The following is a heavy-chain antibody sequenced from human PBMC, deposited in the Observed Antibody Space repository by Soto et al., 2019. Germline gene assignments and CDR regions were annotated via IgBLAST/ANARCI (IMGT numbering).Heavy chain of an antibody. D-gene: IGHD3-22*01. J-gene: IGHJ4*02. CDR3: ARDRAYYDSSGLPGVGHYFDY. Sequence: SETLSLTCTVSGGSISSSSYYWGWIRQPPGKGLEWIGSIYYSGSTYYNPSLKSRVTISEDTSKNQFSLKLGSVTAADTAVYYCARDRAYYDSSGLPGVGHYFDYWGQGTLVTVSS. CDR1: GGSISSSSYY. CDR2: IYYSGST. V-gene: IGHV4-39*07.